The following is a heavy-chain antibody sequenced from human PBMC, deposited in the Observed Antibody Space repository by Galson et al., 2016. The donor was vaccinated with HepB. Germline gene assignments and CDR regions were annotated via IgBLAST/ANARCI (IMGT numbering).Heavy chain of an antibody. CDR2: IYVTASGSP. D-gene: IGHD2-21*02. CDR3: ARHHGTATGHGIDV. Sequence: SETLSLTCAVSGDSISSSNWWTWVRQPPGTGLEWIGEIYVTASGSPNYNPSLKSRVTISGDKSKNQFSLRLTSVTAADTAVYYCARHHGTATGHGIDVWGQGTMVTVSS. V-gene: IGHV4-4*02. CDR1: GDSISSSNW. J-gene: IGHJ6*02.